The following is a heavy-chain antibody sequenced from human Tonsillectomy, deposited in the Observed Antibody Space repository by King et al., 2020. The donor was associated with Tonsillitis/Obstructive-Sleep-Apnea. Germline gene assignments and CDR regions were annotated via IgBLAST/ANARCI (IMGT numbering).Heavy chain of an antibody. CDR3: SHRRYNNYGGYDFDY. V-gene: IGHV2-5*02. CDR2: IYCDDDK. J-gene: IGHJ4*02. CDR1: GFSLSTSGVG. Sequence: TLKVSGPALVKPTQTLTLTCTFSGFSLSTSGVGVGWIRQPPGKALEWLALIYCDDDKRYSPSLKSRLTITKDTSKNLVVLTMTNMNPVDTATYYCSHRRYNNYGGYDFDYWGQGTLVTVSS. D-gene: IGHD4-23*01.